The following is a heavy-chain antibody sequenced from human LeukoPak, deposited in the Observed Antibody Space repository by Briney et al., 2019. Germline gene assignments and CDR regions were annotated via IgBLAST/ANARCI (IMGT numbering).Heavy chain of an antibody. Sequence: PGGSLRLSCAASGFTFSSYSMNWVRQAPGKGLEWVAVIWYDGSNKYYADSVKGRFTISRDNSKNTLYLQMNSLRAEDTAVYYCARDRGDTANSARSALDYWGQGTLVTVSS. V-gene: IGHV3-33*08. J-gene: IGHJ4*02. CDR1: GFTFSSYS. CDR2: IWYDGSNK. CDR3: ARDRGDTANSARSALDY. D-gene: IGHD5-18*01.